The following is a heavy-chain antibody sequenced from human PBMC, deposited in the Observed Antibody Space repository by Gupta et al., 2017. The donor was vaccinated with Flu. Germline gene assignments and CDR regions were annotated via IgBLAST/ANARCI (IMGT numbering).Heavy chain of an antibody. CDR1: GFPFEDYA. J-gene: IGHJ4*02. CDR3: ARDHGYSSEGLDY. D-gene: IGHD6-25*01. Sequence: EVQLVEYGGGLGQPGESLRLPCSASGFPFEDYAMHWVRQAPGKGPEWVSNIDGNGGNKAYADSVKGRFTVSRDNAKNSLSLQMNSLRPEDTALYYCARDHGYSSEGLDYWGQGTQVTVSS. V-gene: IGHV3-9*01. CDR2: IDGNGGNK.